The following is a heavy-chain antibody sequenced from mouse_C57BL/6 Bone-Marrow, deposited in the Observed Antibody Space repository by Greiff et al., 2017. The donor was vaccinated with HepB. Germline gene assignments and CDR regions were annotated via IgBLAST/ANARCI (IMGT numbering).Heavy chain of an antibody. V-gene: IGHV1-69*01. CDR2: FDPSDSYT. CDR1: GYTFTSYW. CDR3: ARIPVTTVVASYYFDY. Sequence: QVQLQQPGAELVMPGASVKLSCKASGYTFTSYWMHWVKQRPGQGLEWIGEFDPSDSYTNYNQKFKGKSTLTVDKSSSTSYMQLSRLTSEDSAVYYCARIPVTTVVASYYFDYWGQGTTLTVSS. J-gene: IGHJ2*01. D-gene: IGHD1-1*01.